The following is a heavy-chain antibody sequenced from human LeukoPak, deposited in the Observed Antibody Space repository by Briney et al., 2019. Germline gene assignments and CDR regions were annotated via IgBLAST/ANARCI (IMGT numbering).Heavy chain of an antibody. J-gene: IGHJ4*02. D-gene: IGHD3-22*01. CDR1: GYPVTTYF. CDR3: ARKVYASIDYYYEDYLGY. Sequence: ASVKPSCKAAGYPVTTYFIHWGGQAAGLGLGCRRMIKPSGGAASYAKEFQVRVTMTTDTTTSTVYMEVISLRSEDTAVYYCARKVYASIDYYYEDYLGYWGQGTLVTVSS. V-gene: IGHV1-46*01. CDR2: IKPSGGAA.